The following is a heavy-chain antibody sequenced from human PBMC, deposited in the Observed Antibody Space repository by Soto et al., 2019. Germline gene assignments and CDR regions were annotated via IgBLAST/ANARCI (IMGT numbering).Heavy chain of an antibody. Sequence: GASVKVSCKASGGTFSSYAISWVRQAPGQGLEWMGGIIPIFGTANYAQKFQGRVTVTADKSTSTAYTELSSLRSEDTAVYYCARDQAAAGLRYYYYYGMDVWGQGTTVTVSS. CDR2: IIPIFGTA. J-gene: IGHJ6*02. CDR1: GGTFSSYA. V-gene: IGHV1-69*06. D-gene: IGHD6-13*01. CDR3: ARDQAAAGLRYYYYYGMDV.